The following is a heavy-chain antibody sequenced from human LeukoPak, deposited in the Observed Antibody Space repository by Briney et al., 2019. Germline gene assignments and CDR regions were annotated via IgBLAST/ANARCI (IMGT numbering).Heavy chain of an antibody. J-gene: IGHJ3*02. CDR3: ARDITIFGVVVAFDI. Sequence: GGSLRLSCAASGFTFSSYSMNWVRQAPGKGLEWVSSISSSSSYIYYADSVKGRFTISRDNAKNSLYLQMNSLRAEDTAVYYCARDITIFGVVVAFDIWGQGTMVTVSS. CDR2: ISSSSSYI. CDR1: GFTFSSYS. D-gene: IGHD3-3*01. V-gene: IGHV3-21*01.